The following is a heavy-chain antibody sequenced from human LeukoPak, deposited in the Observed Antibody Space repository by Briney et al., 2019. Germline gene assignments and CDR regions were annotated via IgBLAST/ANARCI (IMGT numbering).Heavy chain of an antibody. Sequence: PSETLSLTCTVSGGSISSSSYYWGWIRQPPGKGLEWIGSIYYSGSTYCNPSLKSRVTISVDTSKNQFSLKLSSVTAADTAVYYCARSDFWSGYRYFDYWGQGTLVTVSS. V-gene: IGHV4-39*01. CDR3: ARSDFWSGYRYFDY. D-gene: IGHD3-3*01. J-gene: IGHJ4*02. CDR2: IYYSGST. CDR1: GGSISSSSYY.